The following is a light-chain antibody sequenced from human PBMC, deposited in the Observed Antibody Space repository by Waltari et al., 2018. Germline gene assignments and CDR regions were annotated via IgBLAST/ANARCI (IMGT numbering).Light chain of an antibody. V-gene: IGLV2-14*03. CDR2: VFN. J-gene: IGLJ2*01. CDR1: SSDVCGHQY. CDR3: CSYTSSGTRGL. Sequence: SALTQPASVSGSPGQSLPTPCTGTSSDVCGHQYVSWYTQHPDKTPQLMIYVFNNQASKISNRCAGFKSGKTATLTISGHQAEEEAAYYWCSYTSSGTRGLFSGGTKLTVL.